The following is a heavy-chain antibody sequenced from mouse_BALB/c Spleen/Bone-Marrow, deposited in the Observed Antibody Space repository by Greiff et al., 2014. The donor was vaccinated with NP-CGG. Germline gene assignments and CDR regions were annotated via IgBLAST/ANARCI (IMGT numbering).Heavy chain of an antibody. D-gene: IGHD2-4*01. CDR2: IYPGNSDT. J-gene: IGHJ4*01. CDR1: GYSFTSYW. Sequence: SGTVLARPGASVKMSCKASGYSFTSYWMHWVKQRPGQGLEWIGAIYPGNSDTSYNQKFKGKAKLTAVSSASTAYMELSSLTNEDSAVYHCTRSPTMITTYSGAMDYWGQGTSVTVSA. CDR3: TRSPTMITTYSGAMDY. V-gene: IGHV1-5*01.